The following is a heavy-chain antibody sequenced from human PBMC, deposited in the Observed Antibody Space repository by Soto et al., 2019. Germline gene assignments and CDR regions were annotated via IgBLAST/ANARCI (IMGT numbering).Heavy chain of an antibody. V-gene: IGHV4-59*01. CDR1: GDSISSSS. CDR2: IHYNGNT. CDR3: AREGNLGRWIQPLDS. J-gene: IGHJ4*02. D-gene: IGHD2-2*03. Sequence: PSETLSLTCTVYGDSISSSSWSWIRQPPGKGLEWIGNIHYNGNTKYSPSLKSRVTMSVDTSKNHFSLKLISVTTADTAVYFCAREGNLGRWIQPLDSWGRGTLVTVS.